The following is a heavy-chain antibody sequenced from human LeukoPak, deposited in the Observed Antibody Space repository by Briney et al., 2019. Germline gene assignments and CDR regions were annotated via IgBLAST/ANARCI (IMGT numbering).Heavy chain of an antibody. D-gene: IGHD3-9*01. J-gene: IGHJ5*02. CDR1: GYTFTGYY. CDR3: ARDLHYDILTGYLTGWFDP. V-gene: IGHV1-2*02. CDR2: INPNSGGT. Sequence: RASVKVSCKASGYTFTGYYMHWVRQAPGQGLEWMGWINPNSGGTNYAQKFQGRVTMTRDTSISTAYMELSRLRSDDTAVYYCARDLHYDILTGYLTGWFDPWGQGTLVTVSS.